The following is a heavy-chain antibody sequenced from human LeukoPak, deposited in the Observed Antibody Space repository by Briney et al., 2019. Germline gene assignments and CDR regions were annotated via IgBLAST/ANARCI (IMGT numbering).Heavy chain of an antibody. D-gene: IGHD2-2*01. J-gene: IGHJ4*02. CDR2: IKQDGSEK. CDR3: AREALLYCSSTSCPIDY. V-gene: IGHV3-7*03. CDR1: GFTFSSYW. Sequence: GGSLRLSCAASGFTFSSYWMSWVRQAPGKGLEWVAYIKQDGSEKYYVDSVKGRFTISRDNAKNSLYLQMNSLRAEDTAVYYCAREALLYCSSTSCPIDYWGQGTLVTVSS.